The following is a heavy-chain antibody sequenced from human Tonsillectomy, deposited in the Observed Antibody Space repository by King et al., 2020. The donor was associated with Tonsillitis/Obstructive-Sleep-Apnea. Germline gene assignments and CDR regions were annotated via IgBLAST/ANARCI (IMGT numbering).Heavy chain of an antibody. CDR3: ARGHLETFPDYYFYYYMDV. CDR1: GGSFSDSY. D-gene: IGHD1-14*01. J-gene: IGHJ6*03. V-gene: IGHV4-34*01. Sequence: VQLQQWGAGLLKPSETLSLPCAVYGGSFSDSYWTWVRQTPGKGLEWIGEVTHTGNTNSNPSLTSRVTISVDTSKNQFSLNLRSVTAADTAVYYCARGHLETFPDYYFYYYMDVWGKGTTVIVSS. CDR2: VTHTGNT.